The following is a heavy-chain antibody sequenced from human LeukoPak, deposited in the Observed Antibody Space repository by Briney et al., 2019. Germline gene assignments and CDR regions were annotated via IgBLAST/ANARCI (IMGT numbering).Heavy chain of an antibody. CDR3: AHWSMYQLDY. J-gene: IGHJ4*02. V-gene: IGHV3-23*01. Sequence: GGTLRPSCAASGFSFSSHGMSWVRQAPGKGLEWVSGIIGGAGGTYYADSVKGRFTISRDNAKNTLYLQMNSLRAEDTAVYYCAHWSMYQLDYWGQGTLVTVSS. CDR2: IIGGAGGT. CDR1: GFSFSSHG. D-gene: IGHD2-2*01.